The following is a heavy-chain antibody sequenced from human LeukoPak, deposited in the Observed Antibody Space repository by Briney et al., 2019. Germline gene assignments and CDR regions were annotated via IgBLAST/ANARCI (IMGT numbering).Heavy chain of an antibody. CDR1: GYTFTGYY. V-gene: IGHV1-2*02. Sequence: ASVKVSCKAPGYTFTGYYMHWVRQAPGQGLEWMGWINPNSGGTNYAQKFQGRVTMTRDTSISTAYMELSRLRSDDTAVYYCARETRYCGGDCYTDYWGQGTLVTVSS. CDR3: ARETRYCGGDCYTDY. J-gene: IGHJ4*02. CDR2: INPNSGGT. D-gene: IGHD2-21*01.